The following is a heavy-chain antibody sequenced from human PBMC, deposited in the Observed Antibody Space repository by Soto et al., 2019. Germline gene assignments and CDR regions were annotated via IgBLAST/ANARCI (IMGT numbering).Heavy chain of an antibody. V-gene: IGHV3-30-3*01. Sequence: GGSLRLSCAASGFTFSSYAMHWVRQAPGKGLEWVAVISYDGSKKYYADSVKGRFTISRDNSKNTLYLQMNSLRAEDTAVYYCARGSYGPGITIFGDIDYWGQGTLVTVSS. J-gene: IGHJ4*02. D-gene: IGHD3-3*01. CDR2: ISYDGSKK. CDR1: GFTFSSYA. CDR3: ARGSYGPGITIFGDIDY.